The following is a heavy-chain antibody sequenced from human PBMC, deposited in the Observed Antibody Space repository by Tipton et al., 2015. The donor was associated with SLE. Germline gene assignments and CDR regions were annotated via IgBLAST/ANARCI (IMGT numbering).Heavy chain of an antibody. Sequence: SLRLSCAASGFTFSSYHINWVRQAPGKGLEWISYISSSSTTIYYADSVKGRFTISRDNAKNSLYLQMNSLRVEDTAVYYCARGYGDLDYWGQGTLVTVSS. CDR1: GFTFSSYH. CDR3: ARGYGDLDY. J-gene: IGHJ4*02. D-gene: IGHD4-17*01. V-gene: IGHV3-48*01. CDR2: ISSSSTTI.